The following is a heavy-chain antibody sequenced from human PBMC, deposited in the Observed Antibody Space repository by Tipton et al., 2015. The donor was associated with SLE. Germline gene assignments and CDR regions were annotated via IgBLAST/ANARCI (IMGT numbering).Heavy chain of an antibody. J-gene: IGHJ6*02. CDR2: INHGGST. CDR1: GGSISSSNVY. Sequence: TLSLTCTVSGGSISSSNVYWGWIRQPPGKGLEWIGEINHGGSTNYNPSLKTRVTMSVDTSKKQFSLKLGSVTAADTAVYYCARGKGNSSGWGHYYFYGMDVWGQGTTVIVSS. V-gene: IGHV4-39*07. CDR3: ARGKGNSSGWGHYYFYGMDV. D-gene: IGHD6-19*01.